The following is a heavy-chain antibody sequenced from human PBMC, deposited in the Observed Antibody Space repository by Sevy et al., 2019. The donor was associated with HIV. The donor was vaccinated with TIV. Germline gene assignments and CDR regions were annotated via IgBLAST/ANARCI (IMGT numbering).Heavy chain of an antibody. V-gene: IGHV3-30*18. CDR2: ISYDGSNK. CDR1: GFTFSSYG. D-gene: IGHD6-6*01. J-gene: IGHJ4*02. Sequence: GGSLRLSCAASGFTFSSYGMHWVRQAPGKGLEWVAVISYDGSNKYYVDSVKGRFTISRDNSKNTLYLQMNSLRAEDTAVYYCAKEEKYSSWLDYWGQGTLVTVSS. CDR3: AKEEKYSSWLDY.